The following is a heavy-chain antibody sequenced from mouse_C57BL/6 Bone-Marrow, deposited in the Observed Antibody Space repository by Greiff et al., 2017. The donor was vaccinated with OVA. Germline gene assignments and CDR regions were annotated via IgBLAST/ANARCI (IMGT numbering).Heavy chain of an antibody. CDR3: ASTTVVATDWYFDV. CDR2: ISDGGSYT. D-gene: IGHD1-1*01. J-gene: IGHJ1*03. V-gene: IGHV5-4*03. Sequence: EVMLVESGGGLVKPGGSLKLSCAASGFTFSSYAMSWVRQTPEKRLEWVATISDGGSYTYYPDNVKGRFTISRDNAKNNLYLQMSHLKSEDTAMYYCASTTVVATDWYFDVWGTGTTVTVSS. CDR1: GFTFSSYA.